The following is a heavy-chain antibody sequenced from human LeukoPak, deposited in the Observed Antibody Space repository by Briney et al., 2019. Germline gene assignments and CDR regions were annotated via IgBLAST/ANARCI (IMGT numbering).Heavy chain of an antibody. CDR2: ISSSGSTI. V-gene: IGHV3-48*03. J-gene: IGHJ6*02. D-gene: IGHD5-12*01. CDR3: ARDMATIITYYYYGMDV. CDR1: GFTFSSYE. Sequence: GGSLRLSCAASGFTFSSYEMTWVRQAPGKGLEWVSYISSSGSTIYYADSVKGRFTISRDNAKNSLYLQMNSLRAEDTAVYYCARDMATIITYYYYGMDVWGQGTTVTVSS.